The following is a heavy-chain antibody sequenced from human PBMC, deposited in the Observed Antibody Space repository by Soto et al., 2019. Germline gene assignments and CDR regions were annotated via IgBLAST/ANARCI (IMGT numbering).Heavy chain of an antibody. D-gene: IGHD2-15*01. J-gene: IGHJ4*02. CDR1: GFTFTKYS. CDR3: VRGVVVVVGSTAENFDH. CDR2: ISYSGETK. V-gene: IGHV3-48*02. Sequence: VGSLRLSCVTSGFTFTKYSMNWVRQAPGKGLEWVPYISYSGETKYYADSLKGRYAISRDDAKNSVYLQMNSLRDEDTAFYYCVRGVVVVVGSTAENFDHWGQGTLVTVSS.